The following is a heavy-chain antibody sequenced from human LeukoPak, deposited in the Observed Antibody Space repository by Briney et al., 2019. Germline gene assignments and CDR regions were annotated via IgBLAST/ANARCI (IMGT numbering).Heavy chain of an antibody. CDR2: IYSGGST. Sequence: PGGSLRLSCAASGFTVSNNYMNWVRQAPGKGLEWVSVIYSGGSTHYADSVKGRFTISRDNSKNTLYLQMNSLGAEDTAVYYCASGFCSGGSCYAVYFAYWGQGTLVTVSS. J-gene: IGHJ4*02. D-gene: IGHD2-15*01. CDR1: GFTVSNNY. CDR3: ASGFCSGGSCYAVYFAY. V-gene: IGHV3-53*01.